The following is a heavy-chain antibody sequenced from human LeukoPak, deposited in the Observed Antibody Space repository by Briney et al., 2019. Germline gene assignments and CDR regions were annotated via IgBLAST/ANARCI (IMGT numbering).Heavy chain of an antibody. CDR3: ARERDSGYDFLGLDY. Sequence: ASVKVSCKASGYTFTGYYMHWVRRAPGQGLEWMGWINPNSGGTNYAQKFQGRVTMTRDTSISTAYMELSRLRSDDTAVYYCARERDSGYDFLGLDYWGQGTLVTVSS. CDR2: INPNSGGT. V-gene: IGHV1-2*02. D-gene: IGHD5-12*01. J-gene: IGHJ4*02. CDR1: GYTFTGYY.